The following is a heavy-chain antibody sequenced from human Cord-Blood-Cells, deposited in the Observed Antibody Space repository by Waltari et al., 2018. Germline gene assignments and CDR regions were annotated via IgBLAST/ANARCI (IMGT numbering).Heavy chain of an antibody. V-gene: IGHV1-46*01. J-gene: IGHJ6*02. CDR1: GYTFTSYY. Sequence: QVQLVQSGAEVKKPGASVKVSCKASGYTFTSYYMHWVRQAPGQGLEWMGIINPSGGSTSYAQKFQGRVTMTSDTSTSTVYMELSGLRSEDTAVYYCARERGYSYGYPRNHYGMDVWGQGTTVTVSS. CDR2: INPSGGST. CDR3: ARERGYSYGYPRNHYGMDV. D-gene: IGHD5-18*01.